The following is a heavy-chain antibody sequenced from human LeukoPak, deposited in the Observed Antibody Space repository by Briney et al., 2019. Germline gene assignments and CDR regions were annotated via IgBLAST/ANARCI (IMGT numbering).Heavy chain of an antibody. J-gene: IGHJ4*02. CDR2: IGVSGGST. V-gene: IGHV3-23*01. CDR1: GFTFSSYA. Sequence: PGGSLRLSCAASGFTFSSYAMSWDRQAPGKGLEWVSGIGVSGGSTYYADSVKGRFTISRDNSKNTLYLQMNSLRAEDTAVYYCAKDPYDSSGYGMAYWGQGTLVPVSS. CDR3: AKDPYDSSGYGMAY. D-gene: IGHD3-22*01.